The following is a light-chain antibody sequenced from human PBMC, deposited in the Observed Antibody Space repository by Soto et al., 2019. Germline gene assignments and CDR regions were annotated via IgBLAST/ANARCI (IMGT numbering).Light chain of an antibody. CDR2: EVS. V-gene: IGLV2-14*01. CDR1: SSDIGGYNY. CDR3: SSYTSSSTYV. J-gene: IGLJ1*01. Sequence: QSVLTQPASVSGSPGQSITISCTGTSSDIGGYNYVSWSQQHPGKAPQLIIYEVSNRPSRVSSRFSGSKSGNTASLTISGLQSEDEADYYCSSYTSSSTYVFGTGTKVTVL.